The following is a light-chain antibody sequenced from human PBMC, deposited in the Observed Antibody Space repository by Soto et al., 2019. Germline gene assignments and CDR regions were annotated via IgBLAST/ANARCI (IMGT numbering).Light chain of an antibody. CDR3: QQYNKWTLIT. CDR1: QSISIG. Sequence: EIVMTQSPATLSVSPGETATLSCRASQSISIGLAWYRQKPGQAPRLLIYGASTRATGTPARFSGSGSGTEFTLTISSLQSEDFALYYCQQYNKWTLITFGQGTRLEIK. CDR2: GAS. V-gene: IGKV3D-15*01. J-gene: IGKJ5*01.